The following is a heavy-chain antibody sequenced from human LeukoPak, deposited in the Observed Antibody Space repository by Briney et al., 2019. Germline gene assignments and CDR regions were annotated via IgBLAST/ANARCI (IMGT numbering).Heavy chain of an antibody. D-gene: IGHD2-2*02. Sequence: ASVKVSCKASGYTFTSYGISWVRQAPGQGLEWMGWISAYNGNTNYAQKLQGRVTMTTDTSTSTAYVELRSLRSDDTAVYYCARVWEYCSSTSCYRTNFDYWGQGTLVTVSS. J-gene: IGHJ4*02. CDR1: GYTFTSYG. CDR2: ISAYNGNT. V-gene: IGHV1-18*01. CDR3: ARVWEYCSSTSCYRTNFDY.